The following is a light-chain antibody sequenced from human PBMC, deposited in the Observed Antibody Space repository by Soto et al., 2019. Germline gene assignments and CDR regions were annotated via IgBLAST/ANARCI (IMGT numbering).Light chain of an antibody. CDR1: QSVSSSY. V-gene: IGKV3-20*01. J-gene: IGKJ2*01. CDR2: GAS. CDR3: QQYGSSPMYP. Sequence: EIVLTQSPGTLSLSPGERATLSCRASQSVSSSYLAWYQQKPGQAPRLLIYGASSRATGIPDRFSGSGSGKDFTLTISRLEPEDFEVYYCQQYGSSPMYPFGQGTKREIK.